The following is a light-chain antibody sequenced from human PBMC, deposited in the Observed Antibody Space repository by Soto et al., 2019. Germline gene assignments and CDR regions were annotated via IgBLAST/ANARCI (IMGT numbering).Light chain of an antibody. Sequence: QSALTQPASVSGSPGQSITISCTGTSSDVGGYNYVSWYQQHPGKAPKLMIYDVNNRPSGVSNRSSGSKSGNTASLTISGLQAEDEADYYCSSYTNSSPYVVFGGGTKLTVL. J-gene: IGLJ2*01. CDR1: SSDVGGYNY. V-gene: IGLV2-14*01. CDR2: DVN. CDR3: SSYTNSSPYVV.